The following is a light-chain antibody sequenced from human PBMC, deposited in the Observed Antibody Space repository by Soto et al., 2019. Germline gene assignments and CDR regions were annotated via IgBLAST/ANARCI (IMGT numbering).Light chain of an antibody. CDR1: QSVSRN. V-gene: IGKV3-15*01. Sequence: EIVMTQSPATLSVSPGERVTLSCRASQSVSRNLAWYQQKPGQAPRPLIYGASTRATGIPARFSGSGSGTEFTLTISSLQSEDFVVYYCHQYNNWPEWTFGQGTKVEIK. J-gene: IGKJ1*01. CDR3: HQYNNWPEWT. CDR2: GAS.